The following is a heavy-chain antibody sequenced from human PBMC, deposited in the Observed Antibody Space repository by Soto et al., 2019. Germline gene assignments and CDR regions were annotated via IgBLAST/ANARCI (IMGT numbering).Heavy chain of an antibody. CDR3: TTTRTASRSVFHFDY. CDR2: IKSKTDGGTT. V-gene: IGHV3-15*01. D-gene: IGHD3-3*01. Sequence: GGSLRLSCAASGFTFSNAWMSWVRQAPGKGLEWVGRIKSKTDGGTTDYAAPVKGRFTISRDDSKNTLYLQMNSLKTGDTAVYYCTTTRTASRSVFHFDYWGQGTLVTVSS. CDR1: GFTFSNAW. J-gene: IGHJ4*02.